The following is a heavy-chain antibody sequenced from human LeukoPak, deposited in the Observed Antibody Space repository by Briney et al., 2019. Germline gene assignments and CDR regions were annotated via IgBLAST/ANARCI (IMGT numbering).Heavy chain of an antibody. D-gene: IGHD3-10*01. CDR1: RFTFSSYA. J-gene: IGHJ6*02. CDR3: AKGRVSYYYGMDV. V-gene: IGHV3-23*01. CDR2: ISGSGGST. Sequence: GGSLRLSCAASRFTFSSYAMNWVRQAPGKGLEWVSGISGSGGSTSYADSVKGRFTISRDNSKNTLYLQMNSLRAEDTAVYYCAKGRVSYYYGMDVWGQGTTVTVSS.